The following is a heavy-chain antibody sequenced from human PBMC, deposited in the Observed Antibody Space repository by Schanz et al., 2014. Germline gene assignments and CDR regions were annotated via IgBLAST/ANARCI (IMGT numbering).Heavy chain of an antibody. J-gene: IGHJ6*02. Sequence: QVQLQESGPGLVKPSGTLSLPCAVSGASISSSNWWSWVRQPPGKGLEWIGEIYHSGNTNYNASLKSRVTISVDKSKNQCTLKVRSVTAADTAVYYCARDSVRGATGGYGRDVWGQGTQVTVSS. CDR2: IYHSGNT. V-gene: IGHV4-4*02. CDR3: ARDSVRGATGGYGRDV. CDR1: GASISSSNW. D-gene: IGHD2-8*02.